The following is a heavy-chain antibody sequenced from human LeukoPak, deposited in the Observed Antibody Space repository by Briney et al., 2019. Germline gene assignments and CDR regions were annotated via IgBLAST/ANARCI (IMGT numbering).Heavy chain of an antibody. Sequence: GGSLRLSCTASGFVLSDYGMHWVRQAPGKGLEWMAFVRNDGSNEYYVGSVKGRFTISRDKSKNTLYLQMNSLRAEDTAVYSCAKESDSGYHSEGPKTWGLGTLVTVSS. J-gene: IGHJ5*02. CDR1: GFVLSDYG. V-gene: IGHV3-30*02. CDR3: AKESDSGYHSEGPKT. D-gene: IGHD5-12*01. CDR2: VRNDGSNE.